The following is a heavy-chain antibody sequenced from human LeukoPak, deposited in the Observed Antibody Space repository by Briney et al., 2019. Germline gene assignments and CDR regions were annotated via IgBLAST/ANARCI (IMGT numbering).Heavy chain of an antibody. V-gene: IGHV3-48*02. D-gene: IGHD3/OR15-3a*01. CDR2: ISSSSSTI. CDR3: ARAFGLTDY. Sequence: QPGGSLRLSCAASGFTVSSYSMNWVRQAPGKGLEWVSYISSSSSTIYYADSVKGRFTISRDNAKNSRYLQMNSLRDEDTAVYYCARAFGLTDYWGQGTLVTVSS. CDR1: GFTVSSYS. J-gene: IGHJ4*02.